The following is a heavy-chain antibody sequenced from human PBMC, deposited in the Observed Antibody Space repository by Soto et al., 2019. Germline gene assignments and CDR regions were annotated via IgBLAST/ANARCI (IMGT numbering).Heavy chain of an antibody. CDR1: GYNFINYY. Sequence: QVQLVQSGAEVKKPGASVKVSCKTSGYNFINYYVHWVRQAPGQGLEWVGIIDPSDDYTFYAEKFQGRVTLTTEASTSTLFMELTRLTSADTAIYFCAKVGVKRAMDFSSGYYNWFDTWGQGTLVTVSS. CDR2: IDPSDDYT. V-gene: IGHV1-46*01. D-gene: IGHD3-3*01. CDR3: AKVGVKRAMDFSSGYYNWFDT. J-gene: IGHJ5*02.